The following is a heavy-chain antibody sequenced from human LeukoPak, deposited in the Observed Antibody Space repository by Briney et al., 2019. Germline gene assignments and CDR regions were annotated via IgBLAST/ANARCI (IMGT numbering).Heavy chain of an antibody. CDR3: AREGYTSGRAAAFHF. D-gene: IGHD6-19*01. V-gene: IGHV3-30*04. J-gene: IGHJ4*02. Sequence: PGGSLRLSCAASGFTLSNYHMHWVGQAPGRGLEWVALIPHDGGGKQYAASVQDRFTISRDNSENTVYLQMNSLRHDDAAVYFCAREGYTSGRAAAFHFWGRGTLVTVSS. CDR2: IPHDGGGK. CDR1: GFTLSNYH.